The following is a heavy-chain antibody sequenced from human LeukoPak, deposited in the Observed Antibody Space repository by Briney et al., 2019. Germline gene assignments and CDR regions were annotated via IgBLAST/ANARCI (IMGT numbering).Heavy chain of an antibody. Sequence: GGSLRLSCAASGFTFSSYWMSWVRQAPGKGLEWAANIKQDGSEKYYVDSVKGRFTISRDNAKNSLYLQMNSLRAEDTAVYYCARPATVTRAPSLSGYWGQGTLVTVSS. CDR2: IKQDGSEK. D-gene: IGHD4-17*01. CDR1: GFTFSSYW. CDR3: ARPATVTRAPSLSGY. J-gene: IGHJ4*02. V-gene: IGHV3-7*01.